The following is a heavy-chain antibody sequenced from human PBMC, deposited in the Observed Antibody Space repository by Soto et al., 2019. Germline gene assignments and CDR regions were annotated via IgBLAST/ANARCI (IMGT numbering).Heavy chain of an antibody. CDR3: AREAASRVYYYGMDV. J-gene: IGHJ6*02. V-gene: IGHV3-48*01. Sequence: PGGSLRLSCAASGFTFSGYSMNWVRQAPGKGLEWVSYISSSSSTIYYADSVKGRFTISRDNAKNSLYLQMNSLRAEDTAVYYCAREAASRVYYYGMDVWGQGTTVTVSS. D-gene: IGHD6-25*01. CDR1: GFTFSGYS. CDR2: ISSSSSTI.